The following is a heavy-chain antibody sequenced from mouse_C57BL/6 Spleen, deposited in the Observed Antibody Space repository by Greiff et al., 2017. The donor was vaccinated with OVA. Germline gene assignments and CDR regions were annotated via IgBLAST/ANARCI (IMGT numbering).Heavy chain of an antibody. V-gene: IGHV2-2*01. CDR2: IWSGGST. CDR1: GFSLTSYG. D-gene: IGHD2-2*01. J-gene: IGHJ4*01. Sequence: QVQLQQSGPGLVQPSQSLSITCTVSGFSLTSYGVHWVRQSPGKGLEWLGVIWSGGSTDYNAAFISRLSISKDNSKSQVFFKMNSLQADDTAIYYCARKGYGYVNWDEAMDYWGQGTSVTVSS. CDR3: ARKGYGYVNWDEAMDY.